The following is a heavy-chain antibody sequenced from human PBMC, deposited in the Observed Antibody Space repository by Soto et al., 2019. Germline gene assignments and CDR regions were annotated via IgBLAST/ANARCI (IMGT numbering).Heavy chain of an antibody. D-gene: IGHD3-3*01. Sequence: ESGGGVVQPGRSLRLSCAASRFTFNSYAMHWVRQAPGKGLEWVAVISYDGGTKYSADSVMGRFTISRDNSKNTLYLQMNSLRADDTAVYYCARDLGRLYYDFWSYGMDVWGQGTTVTVSS. CDR3: ARDLGRLYYDFWSYGMDV. V-gene: IGHV3-30*04. CDR1: RFTFNSYA. J-gene: IGHJ6*02. CDR2: ISYDGGTK.